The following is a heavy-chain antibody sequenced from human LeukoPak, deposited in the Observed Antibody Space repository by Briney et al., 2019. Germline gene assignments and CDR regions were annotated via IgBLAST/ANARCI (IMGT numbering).Heavy chain of an antibody. CDR1: GGTFSSYA. Sequence: ASVKVSYKASGGTFSSYAISWVRQAPGQGLEWMGGIIPIFGTANYAQKFQGRVTITTDESTSTAYMELSSLRSEDTAVYYCARGLSSSSHYYYMDVWGKGTTVTVSS. CDR3: ARGLSSSSHYYYMDV. J-gene: IGHJ6*03. D-gene: IGHD6-6*01. V-gene: IGHV1-69*05. CDR2: IIPIFGTA.